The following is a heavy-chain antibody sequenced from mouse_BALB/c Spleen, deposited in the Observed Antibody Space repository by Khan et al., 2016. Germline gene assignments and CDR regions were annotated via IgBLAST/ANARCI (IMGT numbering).Heavy chain of an antibody. CDR1: GFNIKDTY. D-gene: IGHD2-3*01. J-gene: IGHJ3*01. V-gene: IGHV14-3*02. CDR3: TRGFDVDPFAY. CDR2: IDPANGET. Sequence: VQLKECGAELVKPGASVKLSCLASGFNIKDTYMHWVKQGPEQGLEWIGRIDPANGETKYDPKFQGKATITADTSSNTACLQLSSLTAEDLAVYYCTRGFDVDPFAYWGQGTLVTVST.